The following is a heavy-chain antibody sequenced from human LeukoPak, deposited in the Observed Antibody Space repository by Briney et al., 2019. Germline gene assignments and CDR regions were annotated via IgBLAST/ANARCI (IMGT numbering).Heavy chain of an antibody. D-gene: IGHD6-19*01. CDR2: ISPYNGNT. CDR1: GYTFTGYY. Sequence: ASVKVSCKASGYTFTGYYMHWVRQAPGQGLEWMGWISPYNGNTNYAQKLQGRVTMTTDTSTSTAYMELRSLRSDDTAVYYCARDWLEYYFDYWGQGTLVTVSS. J-gene: IGHJ4*02. CDR3: ARDWLEYYFDY. V-gene: IGHV1-18*04.